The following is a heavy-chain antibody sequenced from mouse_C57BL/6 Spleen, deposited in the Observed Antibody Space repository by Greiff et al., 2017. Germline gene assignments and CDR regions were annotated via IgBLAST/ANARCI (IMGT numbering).Heavy chain of an antibody. CDR2: INPSSGYT. CDR3: ARGSLYYGNFGY. Sequence: VQLQQSGAELARPGASVKMSCKASGYTFTSYTMHWVKQRPGQGLEWIGYINPSSGYTKYNQKFKDKATLTADKSSSTAYMQLRSLTSEDSAVYYCARGSLYYGNFGYWGQGTTLTVSS. D-gene: IGHD2-1*01. J-gene: IGHJ2*01. CDR1: GYTFTSYT. V-gene: IGHV1-4*01.